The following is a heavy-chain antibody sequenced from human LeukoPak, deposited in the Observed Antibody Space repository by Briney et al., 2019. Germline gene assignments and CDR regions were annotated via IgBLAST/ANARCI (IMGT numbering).Heavy chain of an antibody. D-gene: IGHD6-13*01. J-gene: IGHJ4*02. CDR1: GGSISNYY. V-gene: IGHV4-59*08. CDR3: ARQGGYSSSPDF. CDR2: IYYSGST. Sequence: SETLSLTYTVSGGSISNYYWNWIRQPPGKGLEWIGYIYYSGSTNYNPSLKSRVTISVDTSKNQFSLKLNSVTAADTAVYYCARQGGYSSSPDFWGQGTLVTVSS.